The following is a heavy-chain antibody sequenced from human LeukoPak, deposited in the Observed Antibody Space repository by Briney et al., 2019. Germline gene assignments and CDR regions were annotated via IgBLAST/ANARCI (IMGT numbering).Heavy chain of an antibody. CDR2: INHSGST. CDR1: GGSISSYY. V-gene: IGHV4-34*01. CDR3: ARGNDYVWGSYRDFDY. J-gene: IGHJ4*02. Sequence: SETLSLTCTVSGGSISSYYWSWIRQPPGKGLEWIGEINHSGSTNYNPSLKSRVTISVDTSKNQFSLKLSSVTAADTAVYYCARGNDYVWGSYRDFDYWGQGTLVTVSS. D-gene: IGHD3-16*02.